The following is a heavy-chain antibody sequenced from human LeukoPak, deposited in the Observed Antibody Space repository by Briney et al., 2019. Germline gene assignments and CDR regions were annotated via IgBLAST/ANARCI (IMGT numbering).Heavy chain of an antibody. V-gene: IGHV3-33*01. CDR2: IWYDGSNK. D-gene: IGHD2-21*02. J-gene: IGHJ3*02. Sequence: GGSLRLSCAASGFTFSSYGMHWVRQAPGKGLEWVAVIWYDGSNKYYADSVKGRFTISRDNSKNTLYLQMNSLRAEDTAVYYCARRVVTATVDAFDIWGQGTMVTVSS. CDR3: ARRVVTATVDAFDI. CDR1: GFTFSSYG.